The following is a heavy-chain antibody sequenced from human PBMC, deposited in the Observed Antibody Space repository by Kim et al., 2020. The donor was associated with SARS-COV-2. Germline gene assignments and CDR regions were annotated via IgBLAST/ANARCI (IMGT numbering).Heavy chain of an antibody. CDR3: AKDDSGTIDY. CDR1: GFTFENYA. V-gene: IGHV3-9*01. CDR2: ITGNSNDK. D-gene: IGHD3-10*01. Sequence: GGSLRLSCAASGFTFENYAMHWVRQAPGKGLEWVSAITGNSNDKDYADSVKGRFIISRDNAKKSLYLQMNSLKDEDTAFYYCAKDDSGTIDYWGQGTLVTVSS. J-gene: IGHJ4*02.